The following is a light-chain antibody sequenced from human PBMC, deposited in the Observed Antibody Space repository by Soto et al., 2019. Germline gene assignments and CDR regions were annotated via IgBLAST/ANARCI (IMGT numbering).Light chain of an antibody. CDR1: SSDVGGYNF. V-gene: IGLV2-8*01. Sequence: QSALTQPPSASGSPGQSVTISCTGTSSDVGGYNFVSRYQQPPDKAPKLLVYEVSKRPSGVPDRFSGSKSGNTASLTVSGIKAEDEADYYCSSYAGSSNYVFGPGTKLTVL. CDR3: SSYAGSSNYV. J-gene: IGLJ1*01. CDR2: EVS.